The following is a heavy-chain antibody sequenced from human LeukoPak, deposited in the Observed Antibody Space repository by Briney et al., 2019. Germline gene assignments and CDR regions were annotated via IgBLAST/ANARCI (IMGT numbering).Heavy chain of an antibody. CDR3: AKEREYSGYEPLPNDY. D-gene: IGHD5-12*01. J-gene: IGHJ4*02. Sequence: PGGSLRLSCAASGFTFDDYAMHWVRQAPGKGLEWVSGISWNSGSIGYADSVKGRFTISRDDSKNTLYLQMNSLRAEDTAVYYCAKEREYSGYEPLPNDYWGQGTLVTVSS. CDR1: GFTFDDYA. CDR2: ISWNSGSI. V-gene: IGHV3-9*01.